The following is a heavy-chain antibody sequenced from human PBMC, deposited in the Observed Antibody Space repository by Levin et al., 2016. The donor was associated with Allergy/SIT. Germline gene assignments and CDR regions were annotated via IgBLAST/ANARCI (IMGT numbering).Heavy chain of an antibody. D-gene: IGHD4-17*01. Sequence: GESLKISCAASGFTFSDYYMSWIRQAPGKGLEWVSYISGSSTYTNYADSVRDRFTISRDNAKNSLYLQVNSLRVDDTAVYYCARLAAGGYGDYAYDYWGQGTLVTVSS. CDR3: ARLAAGGYGDYAYDY. CDR2: ISGSSTYT. CDR1: GFTFSDYY. V-gene: IGHV3-11*06. J-gene: IGHJ4*02.